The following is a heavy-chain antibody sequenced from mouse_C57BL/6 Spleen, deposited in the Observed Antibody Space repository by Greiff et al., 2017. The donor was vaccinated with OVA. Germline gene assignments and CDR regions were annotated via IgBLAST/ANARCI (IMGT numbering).Heavy chain of an antibody. J-gene: IGHJ2*01. Sequence: VQLQQSGPELVKPGASVKIPCKASGYTFTDYNMDWVKQSHGKSLEWIGDINPNNGGTIYNQKFKGKATLTVDKSSSTAYMELRSLTSEDTAVYYCARRGLGRRYYFDDWGQGTTLTVSS. D-gene: IGHD4-1*01. CDR1: GYTFTDYN. CDR3: ARRGLGRRYYFDD. V-gene: IGHV1-18*01. CDR2: INPNNGGT.